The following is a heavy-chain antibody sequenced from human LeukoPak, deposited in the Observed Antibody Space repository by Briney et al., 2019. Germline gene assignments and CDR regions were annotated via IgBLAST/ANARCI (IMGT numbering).Heavy chain of an antibody. J-gene: IGHJ5*02. Sequence: PGGSLRLSCAASGFTFSSYSMNWVRQAPGKGLEWVSSISSSSSYIYYADSVKGRFTISRDNSKNTLYLQMNSLRAEDTAVYYCARDSAGIFDPWGQGTLVTVSS. D-gene: IGHD3-10*01. CDR2: ISSSSSYI. CDR1: GFTFSSYS. CDR3: ARDSAGIFDP. V-gene: IGHV3-21*04.